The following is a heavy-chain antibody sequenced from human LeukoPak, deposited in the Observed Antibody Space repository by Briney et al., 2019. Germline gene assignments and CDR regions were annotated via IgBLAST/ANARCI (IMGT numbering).Heavy chain of an antibody. CDR1: GFTFSSYS. J-gene: IGHJ4*02. D-gene: IGHD3-10*01. V-gene: IGHV4-34*01. CDR2: INRSGST. CDR3: ARGVGSTEDY. Sequence: PGGSLRLSCAASGFTFSSYSMNWVRQPPGKGLEWIAEINRSGSTNYNPSLKSRVTISMDTSKKQFSLRLSSVTAADTALYYCARGVGSTEDYWGQGTLVTVSS.